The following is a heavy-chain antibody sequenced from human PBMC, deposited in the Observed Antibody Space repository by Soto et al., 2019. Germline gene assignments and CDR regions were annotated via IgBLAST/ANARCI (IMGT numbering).Heavy chain of an antibody. CDR3: LRGDYISAPDF. J-gene: IGHJ4*02. Sequence: QVQLVQSGAEVKKPGSSVTISCKASGGTFNSYTVNWVRQAPGQGLELMGRIVPILDTANYAQKFQGRVTIPADRSTSTAYMELTSLTSEDTAVSVCLRGDYISAPDFWGQGTLVTVSS. V-gene: IGHV1-69*08. CDR1: GGTFNSYT. D-gene: IGHD3-16*01. CDR2: IVPILDTA.